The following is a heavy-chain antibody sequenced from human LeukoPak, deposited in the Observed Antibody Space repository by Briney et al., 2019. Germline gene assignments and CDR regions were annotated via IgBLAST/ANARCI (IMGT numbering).Heavy chain of an antibody. CDR2: IRSKTYGGTT. D-gene: IGHD5-18*01. CDR3: TRGPIQLWLYHGMDV. Sequence: GGSLRPSCTVSGFTFGDHAMSWVRQAPGNGLEWVGFIRSKTYGGTTEYAASVKGRFIISRDDSTSIAYLQMNSLKTEDTAVYYCTRGPIQLWLYHGMDVWGQGTTVTVSS. V-gene: IGHV3-49*04. J-gene: IGHJ6*01. CDR1: GFTFGDHA.